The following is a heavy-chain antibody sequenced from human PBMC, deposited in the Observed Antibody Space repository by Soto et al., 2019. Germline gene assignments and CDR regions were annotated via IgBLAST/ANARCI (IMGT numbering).Heavy chain of an antibody. CDR1: GFTVSSNY. D-gene: IGHD6-13*01. Sequence: GGSLRLSCAASGFTVSSNYMSWVRQAPGKGLEWVSVIYSGGSTYYADSVKGRFTISRDNSKNTLYLQMNSLRAEDTAVYYCARDRSRQPLIAATTPSYGMDVWGQGTTVTVSS. CDR3: ARDRSRQPLIAATTPSYGMDV. J-gene: IGHJ6*02. V-gene: IGHV3-66*01. CDR2: IYSGGST.